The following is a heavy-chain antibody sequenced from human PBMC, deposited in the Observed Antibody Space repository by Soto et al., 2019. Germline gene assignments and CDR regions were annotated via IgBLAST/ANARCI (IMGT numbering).Heavy chain of an antibody. Sequence: GESLKISCKGSGYSFTNYWIGWVRQMPGKGLEWMGIIYPGDSDARYSPSFQGQVTISVDKSISTAYLQWSSLKASDTAMYYCARRGHYYDSSGYYHFDYWGQGTLVTVSS. CDR3: ARRGHYYDSSGYYHFDY. CDR2: IYPGDSDA. D-gene: IGHD3-22*01. CDR1: GYSFTNYW. V-gene: IGHV5-51*01. J-gene: IGHJ4*02.